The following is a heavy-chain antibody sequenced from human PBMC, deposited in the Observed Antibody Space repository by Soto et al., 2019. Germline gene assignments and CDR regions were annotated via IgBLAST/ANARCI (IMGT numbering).Heavy chain of an antibody. J-gene: IGHJ6*02. V-gene: IGHV3-23*01. Sequence: PGGSLRLSCAASGFTFSSYAMSWVRQAPGKGLEWVSAISGSGGSTYYADSVKGRFTISRDNSKNTLYLQMNSLRAEDTAVYYCAKVPSSSAGLYYYYGTDVWGQGTTVTVSS. D-gene: IGHD6-6*01. CDR2: ISGSGGST. CDR1: GFTFSSYA. CDR3: AKVPSSSAGLYYYYGTDV.